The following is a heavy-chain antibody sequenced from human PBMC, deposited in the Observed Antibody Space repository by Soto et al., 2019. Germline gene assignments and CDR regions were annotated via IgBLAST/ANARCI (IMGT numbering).Heavy chain of an antibody. J-gene: IGHJ4*02. CDR1: GFTFSIYS. CDR3: VKPRGDSRYYFDS. CDR2: ISSDGGTT. D-gene: IGHD2-21*01. V-gene: IGHV3-64D*06. Sequence: PGGSLRLSCSASGFTFSIYSMHWVRQAPGKGLEYVSAISSDGGTTYYADSVKGRFTISRDNSKNTLYLQMSSLRAEDTAVYYCVKPRGDSRYYFDSWGQGTLVTVSS.